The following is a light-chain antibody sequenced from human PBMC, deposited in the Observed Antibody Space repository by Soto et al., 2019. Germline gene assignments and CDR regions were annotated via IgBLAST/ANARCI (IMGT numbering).Light chain of an antibody. CDR1: SSDVGNYNL. CDR3: VSFTTSRSYV. V-gene: IGLV2-14*02. J-gene: IGLJ1*01. Sequence: QSALTQPASVSGSPGQSITISCTGTSSDVGNYNLVSWYQQHPGKAPKLMIYEGSKRPSGVSNRFSGSKSGNTASLTISGLQAEDEADYYCVSFTTSRSYVFGTGTKLTVL. CDR2: EGS.